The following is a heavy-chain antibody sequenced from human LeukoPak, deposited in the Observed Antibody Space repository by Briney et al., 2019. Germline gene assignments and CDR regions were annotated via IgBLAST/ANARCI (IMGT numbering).Heavy chain of an antibody. Sequence: SETLSLTCAVYGRSFSGYYWSWIRQPPGKGLEWIGEINHSGSTNYNPSLKSRVTISVDTSKNQFSLKLSSVTAADTAVYYCARGSGFDYWGQGTLVTVSS. CDR3: ARGSGFDY. CDR2: INHSGST. V-gene: IGHV4-34*01. D-gene: IGHD1-26*01. CDR1: GRSFSGYY. J-gene: IGHJ4*02.